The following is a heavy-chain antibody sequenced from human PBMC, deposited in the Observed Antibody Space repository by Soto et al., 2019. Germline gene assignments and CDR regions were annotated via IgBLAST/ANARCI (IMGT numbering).Heavy chain of an antibody. D-gene: IGHD2-15*01. CDR3: ARVASSSGPAKFDS. V-gene: IGHV3-30-3*01. Sequence: QVQLVESGGGVVQPGRSLRLSCAASGFTFSSYARHWVRQAPGKGLEWVAVISYDGSNKYYADSVKGRFTISRDNSKMSMYLQMNSLISEDTAVYFCARVASSSGPAKFDSWGQGTLVTVSS. CDR1: GFTFSSYA. CDR2: ISYDGSNK. J-gene: IGHJ4*02.